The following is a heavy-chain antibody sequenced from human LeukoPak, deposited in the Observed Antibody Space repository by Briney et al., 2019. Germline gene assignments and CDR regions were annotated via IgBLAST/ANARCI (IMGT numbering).Heavy chain of an antibody. D-gene: IGHD4-17*01. CDR1: GYTFTGYY. Sequence: ASVKVSCKASGYTFTGYYMHWVRQAPGQGLEWMGWISSYNGNTNYAQKLQGRVTMTTDTSTSAAYMELRSLRSDDTAVYYCAREEPYGDYGVWFDPWGQGTLVTVSS. CDR2: ISSYNGNT. J-gene: IGHJ5*02. CDR3: AREEPYGDYGVWFDP. V-gene: IGHV1-18*04.